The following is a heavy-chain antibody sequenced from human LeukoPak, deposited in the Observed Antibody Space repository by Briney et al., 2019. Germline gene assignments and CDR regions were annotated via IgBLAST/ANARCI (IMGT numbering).Heavy chain of an antibody. V-gene: IGHV4-34*01. CDR3: ARSSSWYHYFDY. J-gene: IGHJ4*02. CDR1: GGSFSDYY. D-gene: IGHD6-13*01. Sequence: SETLSLTCAVYGGSFSDYYWSWIRQPPGKGLEWIGEINHSGSTNYNPSLKRRVTISVDTSKHQFSLKLSSVTAADPAVYYCARSSSWYHYFDYWGQGTLVTVSS. CDR2: INHSGST.